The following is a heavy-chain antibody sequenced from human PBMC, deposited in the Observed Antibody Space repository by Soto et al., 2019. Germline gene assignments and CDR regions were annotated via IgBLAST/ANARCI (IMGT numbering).Heavy chain of an antibody. V-gene: IGHV1-69*13. Sequence: GASVKVSCKASGGTFSSYAISWVRQAPGQGLEWMGGIIPIFGTANYAQKFQGRVTITADESTSTAYMELSSLRSEDTAVYYCARDQIVVVPAAGNYYYYGMDVWGQGTTVTVSS. CDR3: ARDQIVVVPAAGNYYYYGMDV. CDR1: GGTFSSYA. D-gene: IGHD2-2*01. CDR2: IIPIFGTA. J-gene: IGHJ6*02.